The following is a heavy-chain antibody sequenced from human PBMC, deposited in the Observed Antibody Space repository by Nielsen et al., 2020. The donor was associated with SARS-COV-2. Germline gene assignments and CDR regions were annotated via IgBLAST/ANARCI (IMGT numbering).Heavy chain of an antibody. CDR2: VYPGDSDT. J-gene: IGHJ6*02. CDR3: ARLQSSTGGGMDV. Sequence: GESLKISCQGSGYNFATYWIAWVRQMPGKGLEWMVVVYPGDSDTRYSPSFQGQVLISFDKSLTTAYLQWTSLQASDSAMYYCARLQSSTGGGMDVWGQGTAVTVSS. D-gene: IGHD6-13*01. V-gene: IGHV5-51*01. CDR1: GYNFATYW.